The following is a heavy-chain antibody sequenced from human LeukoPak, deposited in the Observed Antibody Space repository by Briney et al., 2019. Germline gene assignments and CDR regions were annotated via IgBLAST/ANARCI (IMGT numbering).Heavy chain of an antibody. CDR3: ARDNSVGDNAWWFDP. CDR2: INPTGGST. Sequence: ASVKVSCKASGYTSTSYYMHWVRQAPGQGLEWMGLINPTGGSTGYAQKFQGRVTMTRDMSTSTDYMELSSLRSEDTAIYYCARDNSVGDNAWWFDPWGQGTLVTVSS. CDR1: GYTSTSYY. J-gene: IGHJ5*02. D-gene: IGHD1-26*01. V-gene: IGHV1-46*01.